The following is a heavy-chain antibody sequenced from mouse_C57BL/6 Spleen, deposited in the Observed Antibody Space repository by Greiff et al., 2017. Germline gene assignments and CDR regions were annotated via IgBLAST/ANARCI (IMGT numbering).Heavy chain of an antibody. CDR2: IDPENGDT. CDR1: GFNIKDDY. J-gene: IGHJ3*01. D-gene: IGHD2-4*01. CDR3: TPYYDYLWFAY. Sequence: VQLQQSGAELVRPGASVKLSCTASGFNIKDDYLHWVKQRPEQGLEWIGWIDPENGDTAYASKFQGKATITADTSSNTAYLQLSSLTSEDTAVYYCTPYYDYLWFAYWGQGTLVTVSA. V-gene: IGHV14-4*01.